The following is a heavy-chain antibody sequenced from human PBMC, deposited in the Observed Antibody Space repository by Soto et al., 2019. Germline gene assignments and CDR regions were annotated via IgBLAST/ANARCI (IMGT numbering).Heavy chain of an antibody. CDR2: IDPSDSYT. V-gene: IGHV5-10-1*01. Sequence: ETLKIPCQGSAYSFTSYWISWARQMPGKALEWIGRIDPSDSYTNYSPSFQCHVTISADKSISTAYLQWSSLKASDTAMYYCARLDRDFKIYYYHGMDVWGQGTTVTVSS. D-gene: IGHD3-3*01. CDR1: AYSFTSYW. CDR3: ARLDRDFKIYYYHGMDV. J-gene: IGHJ6*02.